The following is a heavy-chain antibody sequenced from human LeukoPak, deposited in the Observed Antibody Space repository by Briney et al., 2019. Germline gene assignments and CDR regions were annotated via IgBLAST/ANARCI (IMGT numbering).Heavy chain of an antibody. J-gene: IGHJ4*02. CDR3: ARVSDDSGWNFDY. D-gene: IGHD6-19*01. V-gene: IGHV1-69*13. CDR2: IIPIFGTA. Sequence: SVKVSCKASGGTFSSYAISWVRQAPGLGLEWMGGIIPIFGTANYAQKFQGRVTITADESTSTAYMELSSLRSEDTAVYYCARVSDDSGWNFDYWGQGTLVTVSS. CDR1: GGTFSSYA.